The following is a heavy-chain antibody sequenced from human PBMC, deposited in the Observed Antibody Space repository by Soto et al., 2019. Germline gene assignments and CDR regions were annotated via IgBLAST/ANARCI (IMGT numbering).Heavy chain of an antibody. CDR1: GFAFSDYY. Sequence: PGGSLRLSCAASGFAFSDYYMSWIRQAPGKGLEWVSYISSSSSTIYYADSVKGRFTISRDNAKNSLYLQMNSLRAEDTAVYYCARDSATVTTSYWGQGTLVTVSS. J-gene: IGHJ4*02. D-gene: IGHD4-17*01. CDR3: ARDSATVTTSY. CDR2: ISSSSSTI. V-gene: IGHV3-11*04.